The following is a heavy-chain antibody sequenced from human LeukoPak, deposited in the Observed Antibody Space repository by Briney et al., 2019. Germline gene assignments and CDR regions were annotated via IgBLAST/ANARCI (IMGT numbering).Heavy chain of an antibody. CDR2: INPNSGGT. D-gene: IGHD3-10*01. CDR1: GYTFTGYY. J-gene: IGHJ5*02. Sequence: ASVKVSCKASGYTFTGYYMHWVRQAPGQGLEWMGWINPNSGGTNYAQKFQGRVTMTRDTSISTAYMELSRLRSDDTAVYYCARDLTMVQGVIMTWGQGTLVTVSS. CDR3: ARDLTMVQGVIMT. V-gene: IGHV1-2*02.